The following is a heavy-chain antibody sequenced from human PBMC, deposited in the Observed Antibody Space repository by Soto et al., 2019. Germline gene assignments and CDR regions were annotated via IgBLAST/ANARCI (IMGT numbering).Heavy chain of an antibody. CDR2: TSYAGGNE. V-gene: IGHV3-30*18. CDR1: GFTLRNYA. J-gene: IGHJ4*02. Sequence: VQLIESRGVVVQPGRSLRLYCEATGFTLRNYAMHWVRQAPGKGLEWVAATSYAGGNEYYGDTVKGRFTISKDNSKITLYLQMNNLRAEYTAVSSCVKAAATVATRVSEQWGQGTLVIVSS. CDR3: VKAAATVATRVSEQ. D-gene: IGHD6-25*01.